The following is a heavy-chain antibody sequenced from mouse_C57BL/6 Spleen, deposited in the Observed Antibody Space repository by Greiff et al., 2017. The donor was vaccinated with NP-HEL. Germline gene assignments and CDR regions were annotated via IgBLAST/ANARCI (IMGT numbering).Heavy chain of an antibody. Sequence: EVKLVESGGGLVKPGGSLKLSCAASGFTFSDYGMHWVRQAPEKGLEWVAYISSGSSNIYYADTVKGRFTISRDNAKNTLFLQMTSLRSEDTAMYYCAKITTVVDYYAMDYWGQGTSVTVSS. CDR3: AKITTVVDYYAMDY. D-gene: IGHD1-1*01. V-gene: IGHV5-17*01. CDR1: GFTFSDYG. J-gene: IGHJ4*01. CDR2: ISSGSSNI.